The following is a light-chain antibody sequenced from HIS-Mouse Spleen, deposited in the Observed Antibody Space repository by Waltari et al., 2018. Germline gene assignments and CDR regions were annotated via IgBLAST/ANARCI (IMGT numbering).Light chain of an antibody. V-gene: IGLV3-21*03. CDR1: NIGSKR. J-gene: IGLJ2*01. Sequence: SYVLTQPPSVSVAPGKTARITCGGNNIGSKRVHWYQQKPGQAHVLVVYDDSDRPSGIPARFSGSNSGNTATLTISRVEAGDEADYYCQVWDSSSDHVVFGGGTKLTVL. CDR3: QVWDSSSDHVV. CDR2: DDS.